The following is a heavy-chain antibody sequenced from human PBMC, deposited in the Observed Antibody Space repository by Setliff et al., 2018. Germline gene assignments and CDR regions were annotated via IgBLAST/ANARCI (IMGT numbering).Heavy chain of an antibody. V-gene: IGHV1-18*01. Sequence: ASVKVSCKASGYTFATYGISWVRQAPGQGLEWMGWISPYNSNTNYAQNFQGRVTMTTDTSTSTAYMELRSLRSDDTAMYYCAKDLSTTVMTRSWYYFDYWGQGTLVTVSS. CDR3: AKDLSTTVMTRSWYYFDY. J-gene: IGHJ4*02. CDR1: GYTFATYG. D-gene: IGHD4-17*01. CDR2: ISPYNSNT.